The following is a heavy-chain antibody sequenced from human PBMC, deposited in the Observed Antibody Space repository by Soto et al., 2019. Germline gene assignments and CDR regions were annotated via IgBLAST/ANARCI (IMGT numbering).Heavy chain of an antibody. CDR2: IYYRGST. V-gene: IGHV4-59*11. CDR3: ARDGREASGMDV. J-gene: IGHJ6*02. Sequence: SETLSLTCTVSGGSISSHYWSWVRQAPGKGLEWIGHIYYRGSTNYNPSPRSRSTISVDASKSQFSLKLNSVTTADTAVYYCARDGREASGMDVWGQGTKVTVSS. CDR1: GGSISSHY. D-gene: IGHD1-26*01.